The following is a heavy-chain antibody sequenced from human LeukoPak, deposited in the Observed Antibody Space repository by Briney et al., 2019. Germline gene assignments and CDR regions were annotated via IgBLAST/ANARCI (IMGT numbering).Heavy chain of an antibody. J-gene: IGHJ4*02. CDR1: GFTFSSYT. Sequence: PGGSLRLSCAASGFTFSSYTMNWVRQAPGKGLEWVSSTSGSSTYIYYADSVKGRFTISRDNAKNSLYLQMNSLRAEDTAVYFCARDVYCGGDCHQPYFDYWGQGTLVTVSS. V-gene: IGHV3-21*01. CDR2: TSGSSTYI. CDR3: ARDVYCGGDCHQPYFDY. D-gene: IGHD2-21*02.